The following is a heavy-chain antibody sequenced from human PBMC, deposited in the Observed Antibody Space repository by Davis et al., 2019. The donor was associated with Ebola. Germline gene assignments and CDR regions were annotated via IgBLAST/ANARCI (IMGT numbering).Heavy chain of an antibody. V-gene: IGHV3-30-3*01. CDR2: ISYDGSNK. CDR1: GFTFSSYA. CDR3: ARESVEDTAMVYYGMDV. D-gene: IGHD5-18*01. Sequence: GESLKISCAASGFTFSSYAMHWVRQAPGKGLEWVAVISYDGSNKYYADSVKGRFTISRDNAKNSLYLQMNSLRAEDTAVYYCARESVEDTAMVYYGMDVWGQGTTVTVSS. J-gene: IGHJ6*02.